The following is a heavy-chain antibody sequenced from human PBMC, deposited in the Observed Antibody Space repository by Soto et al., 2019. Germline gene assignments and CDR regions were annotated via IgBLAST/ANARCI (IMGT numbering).Heavy chain of an antibody. J-gene: IGHJ4*02. CDR2: IYYSGST. CDR3: ARQLGYCSGGSCYAHFDY. CDR1: GGSISSYY. V-gene: IGHV4-59*01. Sequence: SETLSLTCTVSGGSISSYYWSWIRQPPGKGLEWIGYIYYSGSTNYNPSLKSRVTISVDTSKNQFSLKLSSVNAADTAVYYCARQLGYCSGGSCYAHFDYWGQGTLVTVSS. D-gene: IGHD2-15*01.